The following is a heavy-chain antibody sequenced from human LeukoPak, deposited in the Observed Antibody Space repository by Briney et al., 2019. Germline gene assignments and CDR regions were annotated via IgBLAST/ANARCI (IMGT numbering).Heavy chain of an antibody. CDR3: AREVGQQLVPFDY. J-gene: IGHJ4*02. V-gene: IGHV3-21*01. CDR1: GFTFSSYS. CDR2: ISSSSSYI. D-gene: IGHD6-13*01. Sequence: GGSLRLSCAASGFTFSSYSMNWVRQAPGKGLEWVSSISSSSSYIYYADSVKGRFTISRDNAKNSLYLQMNSLRAEDTAVCYCAREVGQQLVPFDYWGQGTPVTVSS.